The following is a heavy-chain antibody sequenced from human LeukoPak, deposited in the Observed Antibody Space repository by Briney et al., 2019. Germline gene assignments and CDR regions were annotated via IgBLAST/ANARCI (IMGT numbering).Heavy chain of an antibody. D-gene: IGHD5-12*01. J-gene: IGHJ4*02. CDR1: GFTVGSNY. V-gene: IGHV3-66*01. CDR3: ARGMGGYGGYDY. CDR2: IYSGGSS. Sequence: GGSLRLSCAASGFTVGSNYMSWVRQAPGKGLEWVSVIYSGGSSYYADSVKGRLTISRDNSKNTVYLQMNSLRVEDTAVYYCARGMGGYGGYDYWGQGTLVTVSS.